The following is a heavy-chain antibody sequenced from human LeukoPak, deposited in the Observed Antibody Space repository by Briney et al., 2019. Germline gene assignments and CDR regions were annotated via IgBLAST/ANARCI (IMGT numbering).Heavy chain of an antibody. V-gene: IGHV3-30*18. D-gene: IGHD6-13*01. CDR3: AKEGTAQISTWYDY. CDR2: VSYEGKSQ. Sequence: GRSLRLSCATSGFTFSNYGMHWVRQAPGKGLEGVAVVSYEGKSQYYADSVRGRFTISRDNYKNTMYLQMNSLRGEDAAVYYCAKEGTAQISTWYDYWGQGTLVTVSS. J-gene: IGHJ4*02. CDR1: GFTFSNYG.